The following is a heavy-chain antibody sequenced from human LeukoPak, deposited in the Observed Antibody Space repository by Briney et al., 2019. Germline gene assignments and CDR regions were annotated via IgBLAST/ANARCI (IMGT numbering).Heavy chain of an antibody. D-gene: IGHD2-21*02. CDR1: GGTFSSYA. Sequence: GASVTVSCKASGGTFSSYAISWVRQAPGQGLEWMGGIIPIFGTANYAQKFQGRVTITTDESTSTAYMELSSLRSEDTAVYYCAARVVTAAYYFDYWGQGTLVTVSS. CDR2: IIPIFGTA. J-gene: IGHJ4*02. V-gene: IGHV1-69*05. CDR3: AARVVTAAYYFDY.